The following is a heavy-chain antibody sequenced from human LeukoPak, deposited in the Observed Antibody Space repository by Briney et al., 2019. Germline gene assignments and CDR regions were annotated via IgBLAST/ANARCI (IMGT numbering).Heavy chain of an antibody. J-gene: IGHJ6*03. CDR3: ARVFSPDYSNNRYYYYYMDV. D-gene: IGHD4-11*01. CDR1: GGTFISYA. CDR2: IIPIFGTA. Sequence: SVKVSCKASGGTFISYAISWVRQAPGQGVEWMGGIIPIFGTANYAQKFQGRVTITADESTSTAYLELSSLRSEDTAVYYCARVFSPDYSNNRYYYYYMDVWGKGTTVTVSS. V-gene: IGHV1-69*13.